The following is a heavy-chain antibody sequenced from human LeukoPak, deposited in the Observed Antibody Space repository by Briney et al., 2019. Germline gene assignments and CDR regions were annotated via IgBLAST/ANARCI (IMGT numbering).Heavy chain of an antibody. J-gene: IGHJ4*02. D-gene: IGHD6-19*01. CDR3: ARVTSGRFFDY. V-gene: IGHV4-38-2*02. CDR2: VFHSGST. Sequence: SETLSPTCTVSDYSISSASYWGWIRQPPGKGLEWIGSVFHSGSTYYNPSLKSRVTISVDTSKNQFSLKLNSVTAADTAVYCCARVTSGRFFDYWGQGTLVTVSS. CDR1: DYSISSASY.